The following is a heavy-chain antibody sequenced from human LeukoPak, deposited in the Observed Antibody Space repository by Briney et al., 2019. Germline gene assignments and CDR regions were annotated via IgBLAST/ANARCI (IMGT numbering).Heavy chain of an antibody. CDR1: GFTFSSYP. CDR3: ARSQGYFDY. J-gene: IGHJ4*02. Sequence: PGGSLRLSCAASGFTFSSYPLHWVRQAPGRGLEWVTLISYDGSKIYYADSVKGRFTISRDNSKNTLYLQMNSLRAEDTAVYYCARSQGYFDYWGQGTLVTVSS. CDR2: ISYDGSKI. V-gene: IGHV3-30-3*01.